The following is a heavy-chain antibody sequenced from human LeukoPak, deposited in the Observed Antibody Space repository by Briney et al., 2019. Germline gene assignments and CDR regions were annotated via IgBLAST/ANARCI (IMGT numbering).Heavy chain of an antibody. J-gene: IGHJ3*02. V-gene: IGHV4-34*01. CDR1: GGSFSGYY. D-gene: IGHD2-2*01. CDR3: ASPGGYCSSTSCRRAFDI. Sequence: SETLSLTCAVYGGSFSGYYWSWIRQPPGKGLEWIGEINHSGSTNYNPSLKSRVTISVDTSKNQFSLKLSSVTAADTAVYYCASPGGYCSSTSCRRAFDIWGQGTMVTVSS. CDR2: INHSGST.